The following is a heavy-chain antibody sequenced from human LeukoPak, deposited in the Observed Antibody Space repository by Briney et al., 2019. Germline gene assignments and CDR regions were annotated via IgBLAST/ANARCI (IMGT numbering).Heavy chain of an antibody. J-gene: IGHJ3*02. CDR3: ARQVASVAGSFAFDI. V-gene: IGHV4-59*01. D-gene: IGHD6-19*01. CDR2: IYYSGST. Sequence: PSETLSLTCTVSGGSISSYYWSWIRQPPGKGLEWIGYIYYSGSTNYNPSLKSRVTTSVDTSKNQFSLKLSSVTAADTAVYYCARQVASVAGSFAFDIWGQGTMVTVSS. CDR1: GGSISSYY.